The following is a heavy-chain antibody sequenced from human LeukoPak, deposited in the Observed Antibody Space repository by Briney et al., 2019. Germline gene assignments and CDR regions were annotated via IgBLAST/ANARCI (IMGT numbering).Heavy chain of an antibody. CDR1: GGSMTNNTFY. CDR3: ARVLIWFGQLQNWFDP. V-gene: IGHV4-39*07. Sequence: SETLSLTSTVSGGSMTNNTFYWGWIRQPPGKGLEWIGSIYHTGPTYYNPSLKSRVTISVDTSKNQFSLKLSSVTAADTAVYYCARVLIWFGQLQNWFDPWGPGTRVTVSS. J-gene: IGHJ5*02. CDR2: IYHTGPT. D-gene: IGHD3-10*01.